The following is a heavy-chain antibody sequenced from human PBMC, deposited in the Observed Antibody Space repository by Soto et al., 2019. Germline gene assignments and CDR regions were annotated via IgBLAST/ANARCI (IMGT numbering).Heavy chain of an antibody. CDR3: ARDYYDSSGPGGDDY. CDR2: ISSSSSYI. V-gene: IGHV3-21*01. J-gene: IGHJ4*02. Sequence: WWSLRLSCSASVFTFSSYSMNWFRQAPGKGLEWVSSISSSSSYIYYADSVKGRFTISRDNAKNSLYLQMNSLRAEDTAVYYCARDYYDSSGPGGDDYWGQGTLVTVSS. CDR1: VFTFSSYS. D-gene: IGHD3-22*01.